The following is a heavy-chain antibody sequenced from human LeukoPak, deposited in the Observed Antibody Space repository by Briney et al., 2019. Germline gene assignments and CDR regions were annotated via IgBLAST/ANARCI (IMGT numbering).Heavy chain of an antibody. J-gene: IGHJ4*02. CDR1: GFTFSSHS. CDR3: ARFRVRGVIKGFDY. V-gene: IGHV3-48*01. Sequence: GGSLRLSCAASGFTFSSHSMSWVRQAPGKGLEWVSYISSSSSTIYYADSVKGRFTISRDNAKNSLYLQMNSLRAEDTAVYYCARFRVRGVIKGFDYWGQGTLVTVSS. D-gene: IGHD3-10*01. CDR2: ISSSSSTI.